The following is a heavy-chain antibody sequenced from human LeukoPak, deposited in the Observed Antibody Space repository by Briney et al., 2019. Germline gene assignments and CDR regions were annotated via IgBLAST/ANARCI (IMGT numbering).Heavy chain of an antibody. J-gene: IGHJ4*02. CDR1: GYTFTSYY. CDR2: INPSGGST. V-gene: IGHV1-46*01. CDR3: ARSVVSKVDLDY. D-gene: IGHD1-26*01. Sequence: VASVKVSFKASGYTFTSYYMHWVRQAPGQGREWMGIINPSGGSTSYAPKFQGRVTMTKDTSTSTVYMELSSLRSEDTAVYYCARSVVSKVDLDYWGQGTLVTVSS.